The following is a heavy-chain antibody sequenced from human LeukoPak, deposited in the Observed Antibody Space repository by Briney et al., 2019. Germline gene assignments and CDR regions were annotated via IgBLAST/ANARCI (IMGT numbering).Heavy chain of an antibody. D-gene: IGHD3-3*01. V-gene: IGHV3-7*01. CDR2: IKQDGDASEK. CDR1: GFTFRSYW. Sequence: GGSLRLSCAASGFTFRSYWMSWVRQAPGTGLEWVANIKQDGDASEKYYVDSVKGRFTISRDNAKNSLYLQMNSLRAEDTAVYYCARDDFWSGYYNGAVAYFYYMDVWGKGTTVTVSS. J-gene: IGHJ6*03. CDR3: ARDDFWSGYYNGAVAYFYYMDV.